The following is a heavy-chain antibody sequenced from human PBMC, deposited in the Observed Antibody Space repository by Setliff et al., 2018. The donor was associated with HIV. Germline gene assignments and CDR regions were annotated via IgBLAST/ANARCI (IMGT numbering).Heavy chain of an antibody. D-gene: IGHD1-26*01. CDR2: VYTSGSA. CDR3: ARDREIVGATNYYYMDV. CDR1: GGSISSGGHY. J-gene: IGHJ6*03. Sequence: PSETLSLTCTVSGGSISSGGHYWNWIRQPAGRGLEWIGHVYTSGSASYNPSLKSRVTISLDTSNDRFSLRLISVTAADTAVYYCARDREIVGATNYYYMDVWGKGTTVTVSS. V-gene: IGHV4-61*09.